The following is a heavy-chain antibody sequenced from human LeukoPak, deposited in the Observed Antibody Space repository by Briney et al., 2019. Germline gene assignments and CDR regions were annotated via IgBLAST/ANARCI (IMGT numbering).Heavy chain of an antibody. CDR1: GGSISRSY. Sequence: SETLSLTCTVSGGSISRSYWSWMRQPAGKGPEWIGRIYGSGTITYNPSLESRVTMSVDTSKNQFSLKLRSETAADTAVYYCARDSGTTGEVKFDPWGQGILVTVSS. D-gene: IGHD3-10*01. J-gene: IGHJ5*02. V-gene: IGHV4-4*07. CDR3: ARDSGTTGEVKFDP. CDR2: IYGSGTI.